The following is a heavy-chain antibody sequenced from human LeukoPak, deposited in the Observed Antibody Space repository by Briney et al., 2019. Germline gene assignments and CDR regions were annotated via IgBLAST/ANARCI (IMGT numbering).Heavy chain of an antibody. CDR3: ARGSGWLRTGFDP. CDR2: IDYSGST. J-gene: IGHJ5*02. CDR1: GGSISSYY. V-gene: IGHV4-59*01. D-gene: IGHD3-9*01. Sequence: SETLSLTCTVSGGSISSYYWSWIRQPPGKGLGWIGYIDYSGSTNYNPSLKSRVTISVDTSKDQFSLKLSSVTAADTAVYYCARGSGWLRTGFDPWGQGTLVTVSS.